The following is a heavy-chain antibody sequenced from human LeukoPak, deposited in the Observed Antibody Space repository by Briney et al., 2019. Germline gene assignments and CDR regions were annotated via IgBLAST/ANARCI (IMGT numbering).Heavy chain of an antibody. D-gene: IGHD3-10*01. V-gene: IGHV4-59*01. CDR2: IYYSGST. J-gene: IGHJ4*02. Sequence: PSGTLSLTCAVSGGSISGYYWGWVRRPPGKGLEWIGGIYYSGSTNYNPSPKSRVTISLETSKKHFSLKRSSVTAAETPVCYCAGGSLWCGESSLTSAYWGQAPLVTVSS. CDR1: GGSISGYY. CDR3: AGGSLWCGESSLTSAY.